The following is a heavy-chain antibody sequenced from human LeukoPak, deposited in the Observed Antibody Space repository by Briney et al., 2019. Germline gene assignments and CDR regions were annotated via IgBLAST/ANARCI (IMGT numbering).Heavy chain of an antibody. CDR1: GFTFSSYA. Sequence: GGSLRLSCAASGFTFSSYAMSWVRQAPGKGLEWVSAISGSGGSTYYADSVKGRFTISRDNSKNTLYLQMNSLRAEDTAVYYCARGLNYYGSGSYYNVPFDYWGQGTLVTVSS. J-gene: IGHJ4*02. CDR2: ISGSGGST. D-gene: IGHD3-10*01. V-gene: IGHV3-23*01. CDR3: ARGLNYYGSGSYYNVPFDY.